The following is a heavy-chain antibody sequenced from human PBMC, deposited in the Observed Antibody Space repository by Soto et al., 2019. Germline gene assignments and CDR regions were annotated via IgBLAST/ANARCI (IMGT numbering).Heavy chain of an antibody. V-gene: IGHV1-18*04. CDR1: GYTFTSYG. Sequence: ASVKVSCKASGYTFTSYGISWVRQAPGQGLEWMGWISAYNGNTNYAQKLQGRVTMTTDTSTSTAYMELRSLRSDDTAVYYCARDRRFYYDNSGPEAFDIWGQGTMVTVSS. CDR2: ISAYNGNT. D-gene: IGHD3-22*01. J-gene: IGHJ3*02. CDR3: ARDRRFYYDNSGPEAFDI.